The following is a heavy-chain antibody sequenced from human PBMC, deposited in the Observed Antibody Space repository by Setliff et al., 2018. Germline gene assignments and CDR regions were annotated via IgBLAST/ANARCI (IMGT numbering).Heavy chain of an antibody. Sequence: SETLSLTCTVSGGSISSYYWSWIRQPPGKGLEWIGYTYYSGSTNYNPSLKSRVTISVDTSKNQFSLKLSSVTAADTAVYYCAREGEPPYDSSGLDAFDIWGQGTMVTVSS. D-gene: IGHD3-22*01. CDR1: GGSISSYY. CDR3: AREGEPPYDSSGLDAFDI. J-gene: IGHJ3*02. CDR2: TYYSGST. V-gene: IGHV4-59*01.